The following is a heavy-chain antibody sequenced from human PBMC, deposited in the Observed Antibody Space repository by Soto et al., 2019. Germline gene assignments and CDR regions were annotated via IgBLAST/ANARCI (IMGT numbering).Heavy chain of an antibody. CDR1: GYSFTNYC. Sequence: GESLKISCKGSGYSFTNYCIGWVLQMPGKGLEWMWIIYPGDSDTRYSPSFQGQVTISADWSISTAYLHWSSLRASDTAMYYCGRHPYGDYDVMGVWGQGTAVTVSS. CDR2: IYPGDSDT. J-gene: IGHJ6*02. V-gene: IGHV5-51*01. CDR3: GRHPYGDYDVMGV. D-gene: IGHD4-17*01.